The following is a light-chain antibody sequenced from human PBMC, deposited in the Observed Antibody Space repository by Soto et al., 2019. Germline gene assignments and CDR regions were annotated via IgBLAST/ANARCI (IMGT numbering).Light chain of an antibody. CDR3: SSKTGSSSPFV. V-gene: IGLV2-14*01. CDR2: EVS. J-gene: IGLJ1*01. CDR1: TSDVGAYNY. Sequence: QSALTQPASVSGSPGQSITISCTGSTSDVGAYNYVSWYKHHPGQAPQLMIYEVSNRPSGVSNRFSGSKSGSTASLTIFGRQPDDEGDYYCSSKTGSSSPFVFGTGTKLTVL.